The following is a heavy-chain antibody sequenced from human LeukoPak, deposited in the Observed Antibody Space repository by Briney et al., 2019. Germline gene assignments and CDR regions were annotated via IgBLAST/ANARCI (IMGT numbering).Heavy chain of an antibody. D-gene: IGHD3-22*01. CDR2: IYHSGST. CDR3: ARAEYYDSSGYYWASFDY. J-gene: IGHJ4*02. V-gene: IGHV4-38-2*02. Sequence: PSETLSLTCTVSGYSISSGYYWGWIRQPPGKGLEWIGSIYHSGSTYYNPSLKSRVTISVDTSKNQFSLKLSSVTAADTAVYYCARAEYYDSSGYYWASFDYWGQGTLVTVSS. CDR1: GYSISSGYY.